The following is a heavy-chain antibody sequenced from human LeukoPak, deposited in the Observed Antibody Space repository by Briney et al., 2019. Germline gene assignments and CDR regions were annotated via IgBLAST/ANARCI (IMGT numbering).Heavy chain of an antibody. J-gene: IGHJ4*02. CDR3: ARVLGAAAGTAYDY. CDR1: GFTFDDYG. D-gene: IGHD6-13*01. Sequence: GGSLRLSCAASGFTFDDYGMSWVRQAPGKGLEWVSGINWNGGNTGYADSVKGRFTISRDNAKNSLYLQMNSLRAEDTALYHCARVLGAAAGTAYDYWGQGTLVTVSS. V-gene: IGHV3-20*01. CDR2: INWNGGNT.